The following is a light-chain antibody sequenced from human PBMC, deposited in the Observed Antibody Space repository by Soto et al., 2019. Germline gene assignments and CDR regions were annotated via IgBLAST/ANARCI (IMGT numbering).Light chain of an antibody. Sequence: EIVLTQSPGTLSLSPGERATLSCRASHSVSSSYSAWHQQKPGQAPRLLIDGASSRATGIPDRFSGSGSGTDFTLTISRLESEDFAVYYCQQYGSSPPFTFGQGTGLEIK. CDR2: GAS. J-gene: IGKJ5*01. CDR3: QQYGSSPPFT. CDR1: HSVSSSY. V-gene: IGKV3-20*01.